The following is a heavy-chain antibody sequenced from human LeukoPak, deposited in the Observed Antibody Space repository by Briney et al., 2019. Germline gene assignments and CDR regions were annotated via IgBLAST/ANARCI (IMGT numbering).Heavy chain of an antibody. J-gene: IGHJ4*02. V-gene: IGHV1-46*01. Sequence: ASVKVSCKASGYIFTTYYLHWVRQAPGQGLEWMELINPSGGTTSYAQKFQGRVTMTRDTSTSTVYMELSSLRSEDTAVYYCARRGIAARPSGFDYWGQGTLVTVSS. CDR3: ARRGIAARPSGFDY. CDR1: GYIFTTYY. D-gene: IGHD6-6*01. CDR2: INPSGGTT.